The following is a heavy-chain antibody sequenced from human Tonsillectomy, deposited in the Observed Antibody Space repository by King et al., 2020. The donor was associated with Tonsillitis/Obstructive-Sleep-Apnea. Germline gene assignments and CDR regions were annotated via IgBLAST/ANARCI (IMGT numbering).Heavy chain of an antibody. CDR3: ARDPPGNCFISSGYFAY. V-gene: IGHV3-7*04. CDR2: INQDGSEK. CDR1: GFAFSRYW. J-gene: IGHJ4*02. Sequence: VQLVESGGGLVQPGGSLKLSCAASGFAFSRYWMSWVRQAPGKGLEWVANINQDGSEKYYVDSVKGRFTISRDIGKNSLYLQMNSLRAYDTAVYSCARDPPGNCFISSGYFAYGGQGTLVPVPS. D-gene: IGHD6-25*01.